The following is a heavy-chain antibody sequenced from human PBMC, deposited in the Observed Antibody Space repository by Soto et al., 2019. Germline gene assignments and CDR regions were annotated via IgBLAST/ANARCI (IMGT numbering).Heavy chain of an antibody. D-gene: IGHD4-17*01. Sequence: ASVKVSCKASGYTFTGYYMHWVRQAPGQGLEWMGWINPNSGGTNYAQKFQGWVTMTRDTSISTAYMELSGLRSDDTAVYYCARSTVTTLVYFDYWGQGTLVTVSS. J-gene: IGHJ4*02. CDR3: ARSTVTTLVYFDY. CDR2: INPNSGGT. V-gene: IGHV1-2*04. CDR1: GYTFTGYY.